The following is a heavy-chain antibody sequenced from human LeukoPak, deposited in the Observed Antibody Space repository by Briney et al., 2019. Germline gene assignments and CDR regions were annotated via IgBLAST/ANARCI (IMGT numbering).Heavy chain of an antibody. CDR2: IYTSGST. J-gene: IGHJ5*02. D-gene: IGHD3-3*01. CDR3: AREFDFWSGYYLNWFDP. CDR1: GGSISSGSYY. V-gene: IGHV4-61*02. Sequence: PSETLSLTCTVSGGSISSGSYYWSWIRQPAGKGLEWIGRIYTSGSTNYNPSLKSRVTISVDTSKNQFSLELSSVTAADTAVYYCAREFDFWSGYYLNWFDPWGQGTLVTVSS.